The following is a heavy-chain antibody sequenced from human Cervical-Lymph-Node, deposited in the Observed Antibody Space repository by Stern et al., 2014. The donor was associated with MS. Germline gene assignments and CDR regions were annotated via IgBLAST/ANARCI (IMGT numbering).Heavy chain of an antibody. CDR1: GFSLSTSGMC. CDR3: ARTLRGYSHGYYYHGLDV. V-gene: IGHV2-70*11. CDR2: IALDDDK. D-gene: IGHD5-18*01. Sequence: ESGPALVKPTQTLTLTCTFSGFSLSTSGMCVSWIRQAPGKALEWLARIALDDDKNYSTSLKTRLSISKANSKNQVVLTLTNMDPMDTATYYCARTLRGYSHGYYYHGLDVWGQGTTVTVSS. J-gene: IGHJ6*02.